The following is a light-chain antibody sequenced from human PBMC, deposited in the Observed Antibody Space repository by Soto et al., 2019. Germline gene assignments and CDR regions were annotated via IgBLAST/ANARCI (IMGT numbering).Light chain of an antibody. CDR3: QQRYSWLRA. J-gene: IGKJ1*01. CDR2: SGD. V-gene: IGKV3-11*01. CDR1: QSVSSS. Sequence: EVVVTQAPDALSFSPGETATLSGRASQSVSSSVAWYQHKPGQSPRLVVYSGDKRAHGIPPRFSGSGSGTDFTLTISSLESDDFAIYYCQQRYSWLRAFGPGTKVDIK.